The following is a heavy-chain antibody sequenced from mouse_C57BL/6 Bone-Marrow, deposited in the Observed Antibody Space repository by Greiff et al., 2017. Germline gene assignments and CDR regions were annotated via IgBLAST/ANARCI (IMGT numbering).Heavy chain of an antibody. CDR3: ARLWLLAWFAY. D-gene: IGHD2-2*01. J-gene: IGHJ3*01. CDR2: ISSGGSYT. CDR1: GFTFSSYG. Sequence: EVKLMESGGDLVKPGGSLKLSCAASGFTFSSYGMSWVRQTPDKRLEWVATISSGGSYTYYPDSVKGRFTISRDNAKNTLYLQMSSLKSEDTAMYYCARLWLLAWFAYWGQGTLVTVSA. V-gene: IGHV5-6*01.